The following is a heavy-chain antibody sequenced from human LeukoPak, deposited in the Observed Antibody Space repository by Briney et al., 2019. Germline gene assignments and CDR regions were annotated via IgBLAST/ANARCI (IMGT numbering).Heavy chain of an antibody. CDR2: ISSSSSTI. Sequence: GGSLRLSCAASGFTFSSYSMNWVRQAPGKGLEWVSYISSSSSTIYYADSVKGRFTISRDNAKNSLYLQMNSLRAEDAAVYYCARDNYDSSGYYYHGAFDIWGQGTMVTVSS. CDR1: GFTFSSYS. J-gene: IGHJ3*02. CDR3: ARDNYDSSGYYYHGAFDI. D-gene: IGHD3-22*01. V-gene: IGHV3-48*01.